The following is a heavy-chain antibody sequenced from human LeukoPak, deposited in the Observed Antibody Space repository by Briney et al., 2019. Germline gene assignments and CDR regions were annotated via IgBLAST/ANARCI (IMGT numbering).Heavy chain of an antibody. CDR2: IHHSGST. Sequence: RASETLSLTCTVSGYSISSGYYWGWIRQPPGKGLEWIGSIHHSGSTYYNPSLKSRVTISVDTSKNQFSLKLSSVTAADTAVYYCARTDYYDSSGLDIWGQGTMVTVSS. V-gene: IGHV4-38-2*02. CDR3: ARTDYYDSSGLDI. CDR1: GYSISSGYY. J-gene: IGHJ3*02. D-gene: IGHD3-22*01.